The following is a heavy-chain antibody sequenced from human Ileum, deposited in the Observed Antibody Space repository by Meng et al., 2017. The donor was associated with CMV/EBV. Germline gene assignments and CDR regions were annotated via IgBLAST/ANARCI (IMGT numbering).Heavy chain of an antibody. CDR2: ITGNGGVT. V-gene: IGHV3-23*01. J-gene: IGHJ5*02. D-gene: IGHD3-16*01. CDR3: AKSTVDDYSYYES. CDR1: GFVFGNYA. Sequence: GESLKISCAASGFVFGNYAMTWVRQPPGKGLEWVSRITGNGGVTNYADSVNGRFTISRDNSKNTLYLQMSSLRAEDSAVYYCAKSTVDDYSYYESWGQGTLVTVSS.